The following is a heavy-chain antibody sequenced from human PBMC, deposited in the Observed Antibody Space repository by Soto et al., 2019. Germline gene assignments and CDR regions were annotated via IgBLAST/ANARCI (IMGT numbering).Heavy chain of an antibody. CDR2: INHSGST. CDR1: GGSFSGYY. CDR3: PTEGDGYNRDFEY. Sequence: PSETLSLTCAVYGGSFSGYYWRWIRQPPGKGLEWIGEINHSGSTNYNPSLKSRVTISVDTSKNQFSLKLSSVTAADTAVYYCPTEGDGYNRDFEYWGHGTLVTVSS. D-gene: IGHD5-12*01. J-gene: IGHJ4*01. V-gene: IGHV4-34*01.